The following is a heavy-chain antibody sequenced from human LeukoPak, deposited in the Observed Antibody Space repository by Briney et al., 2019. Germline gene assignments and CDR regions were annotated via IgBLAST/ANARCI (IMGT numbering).Heavy chain of an antibody. D-gene: IGHD6-6*01. CDR3: ARDSGPSVLAF. CDR1: GGSISSYH. J-gene: IGHJ4*02. Sequence: PSETLSLTCTVSGGSISSYHWSWIRQPPGKGLEWIGYIYYSGSTNYNPSLKSRVTISLDTSKNQFSLRLSSVTAADTAVYYCARDSGPSVLAFWGQGTLVTVSS. V-gene: IGHV4-59*01. CDR2: IYYSGST.